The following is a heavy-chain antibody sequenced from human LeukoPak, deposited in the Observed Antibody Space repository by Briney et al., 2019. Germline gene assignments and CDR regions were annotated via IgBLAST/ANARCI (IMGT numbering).Heavy chain of an antibody. V-gene: IGHV3-23*01. Sequence: GGSLRLSCAASGFTFSSYAMSWVRQAPGKGLEWVSAISGSGGSTYYADSVKGRFTISRDNSKNALYLQMNSLRAEDTAVYYCARRSGIAVAGAFDYWGQGTLVTVSS. CDR1: GFTFSSYA. CDR2: ISGSGGST. CDR3: ARRSGIAVAGAFDY. J-gene: IGHJ4*02. D-gene: IGHD6-19*01.